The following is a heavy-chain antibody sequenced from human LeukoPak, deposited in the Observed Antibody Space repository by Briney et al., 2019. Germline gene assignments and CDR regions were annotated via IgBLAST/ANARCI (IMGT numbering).Heavy chain of an antibody. CDR3: AKWGDYDILTGYYDSDY. D-gene: IGHD3-9*01. V-gene: IGHV3-23*01. CDR1: GFIFSNYA. J-gene: IGHJ4*02. CDR2: IGGRDSGT. Sequence: GGSLRLSCAASGFIFSNYAMSWVRQAPGKGLEWVSAIGGRDSGTYYADSVRGRLTVSRDDPKNTLYLQMNTLRAEDTAVYYCAKWGDYDILTGYYDSDYWGQGTLVTVSS.